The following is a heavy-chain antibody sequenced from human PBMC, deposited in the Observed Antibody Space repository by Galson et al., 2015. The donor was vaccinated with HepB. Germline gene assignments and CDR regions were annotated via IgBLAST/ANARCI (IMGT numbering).Heavy chain of an antibody. CDR3: ARESREYSSGWFLGTFSYMGV. D-gene: IGHD6-19*01. CDR1: GGSINFYY. J-gene: IGHJ6*03. CDR2: ISYSGTT. V-gene: IGHV4-59*01. Sequence: SETLSLTCTVSGGSINFYYWSWIRQPPGKGLEWIGHISYSGTTNYNPSLKSRATISVDTSKNQFTLKLNSVTAADTAVYYCARESREYSSGWFLGTFSYMGVWGKGSTVTVSS.